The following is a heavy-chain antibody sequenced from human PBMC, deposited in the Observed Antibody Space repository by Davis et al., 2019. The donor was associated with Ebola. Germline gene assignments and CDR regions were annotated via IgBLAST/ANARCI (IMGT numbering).Heavy chain of an antibody. CDR1: GFSLSDST. J-gene: IGHJ4*02. CDR3: TRLGDYSDYGGHY. Sequence: PGGSLRLSCAASGFSLSDSTIHWVRQASGKGLEWVGRIRSKPKGYATAYAASVKGRFTISRDDSENTSYLQMNSLKIEDTAVYYCTRLGDYSDYGGHYWGQGTLVTVSS. CDR2: IRSKPKGYAT. V-gene: IGHV3-73*01. D-gene: IGHD4-11*01.